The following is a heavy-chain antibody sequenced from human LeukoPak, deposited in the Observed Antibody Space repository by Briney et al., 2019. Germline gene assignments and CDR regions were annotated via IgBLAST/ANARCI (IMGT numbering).Heavy chain of an antibody. CDR1: GGSFSGYY. J-gene: IGHJ4*02. V-gene: IGHV4-34*01. D-gene: IGHD3-10*01. CDR3: ARGRDYYGSGSYYKIPKALDY. Sequence: SETLSLTCAVYGGSFSGYYWSWIRQPPGKGLEWIGEINHSGSTNYNPSLKSRVTISVDTSKNQFSLKLSSVTAADTAVYYCARGRDYYGSGSYYKIPKALDYWGQGTLVTVSS. CDR2: INHSGST.